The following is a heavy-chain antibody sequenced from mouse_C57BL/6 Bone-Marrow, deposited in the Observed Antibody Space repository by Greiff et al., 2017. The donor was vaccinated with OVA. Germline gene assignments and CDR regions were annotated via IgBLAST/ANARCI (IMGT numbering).Heavy chain of an antibody. D-gene: IGHD1-1*01. J-gene: IGHJ1*03. CDR3: ARRGYYGSSPLWYFDV. V-gene: IGHV1-52*01. CDR1: GYTFTSYW. Sequence: VQLQQPGAELVRPGSSVKLSCKASGYTFTSYWMHWVKQRPIQGLEWIGNIDPSDSETHYNQKFKDKATLTVDKSSSPAYMQLSSLTSEDSAVYYCARRGYYGSSPLWYFDVWGTGTTVTVSS. CDR2: IDPSDSET.